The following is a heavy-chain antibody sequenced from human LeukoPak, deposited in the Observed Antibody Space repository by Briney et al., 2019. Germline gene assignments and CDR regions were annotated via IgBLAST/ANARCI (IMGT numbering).Heavy chain of an antibody. CDR1: GYTFTSYD. CDR2: MNPNSGNT. J-gene: IGHJ3*02. D-gene: IGHD3-10*01. CDR3: ARGRGLIAVRIDAFDI. Sequence: EASVKVSCKASGYTFTSYDINWVRQATGQGLEWMGWMNPNSGNTGYAQKFQGRVTMTRNTSISTAYMELSSLRSGDTAVYYCARGRGLIAVRIDAFDIWGQGTMVTVSS. V-gene: IGHV1-8*01.